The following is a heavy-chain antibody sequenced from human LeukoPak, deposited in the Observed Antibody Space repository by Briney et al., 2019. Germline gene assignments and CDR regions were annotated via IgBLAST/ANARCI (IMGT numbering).Heavy chain of an antibody. D-gene: IGHD3-10*01. Sequence: GGSLRLSCAVSGFTFSSYWMTWVRQAPGKGLEWVANIKEDGSEKYYVDSVKGRFTISRDNAKNSLYLQMTSLRAEDTAVYYCARDGGFGELSDWGQGTLVTVSS. V-gene: IGHV3-7*01. CDR1: GFTFSSYW. CDR3: ARDGGFGELSD. CDR2: IKEDGSEK. J-gene: IGHJ4*02.